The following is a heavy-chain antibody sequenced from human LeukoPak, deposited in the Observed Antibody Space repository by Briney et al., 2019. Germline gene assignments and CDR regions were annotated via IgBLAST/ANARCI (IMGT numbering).Heavy chain of an antibody. D-gene: IGHD3-3*01. V-gene: IGHV3-33*05. Sequence: PGRSLRLSCQTSGFTLSSYAMHWVRQAPGKGLEWVAVISYDGSNKYYGDSVKGRFTTSRDTSKNTLYLQMNSLRAEDTAVYYCARIYGPYAFDIWGQGTMVTVSS. J-gene: IGHJ3*02. CDR2: ISYDGSNK. CDR3: ARIYGPYAFDI. CDR1: GFTLSSYA.